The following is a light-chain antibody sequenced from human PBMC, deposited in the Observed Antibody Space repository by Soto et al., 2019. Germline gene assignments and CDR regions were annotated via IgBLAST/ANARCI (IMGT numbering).Light chain of an antibody. CDR1: QSVSSSY. V-gene: IGKV3-20*01. CDR2: GAS. CDR3: QQYASSPLT. Sequence: EIVLTQSPGTLSLSPGERATLSCRASQSVSSSYLAWYQQKPGQAPRLLIYGASSRATGIPDRFSGSVSGTDFTLTISRLEPEYFAVYDCQQYASSPLTFGGGTKVEIK. J-gene: IGKJ4*01.